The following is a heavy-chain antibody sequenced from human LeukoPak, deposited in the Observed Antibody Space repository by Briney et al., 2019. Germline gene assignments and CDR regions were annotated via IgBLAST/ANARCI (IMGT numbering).Heavy chain of an antibody. V-gene: IGHV1-2*06. Sequence: ASVKVSCKASGYTFTGYYMHWVRQAPGQGLEWMGRINPNSGGTNYAQKFQGRVTMTRDTSISTAYMELSRLRSDDTAVYYCARGGLYDFWSGYPYYFDYWGQGTLVTVSS. CDR1: GYTFTGYY. J-gene: IGHJ4*02. CDR3: ARGGLYDFWSGYPYYFDY. D-gene: IGHD3-3*01. CDR2: INPNSGGT.